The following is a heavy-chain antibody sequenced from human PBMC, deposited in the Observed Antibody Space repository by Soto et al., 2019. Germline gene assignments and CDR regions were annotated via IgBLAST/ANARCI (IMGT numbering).Heavy chain of an antibody. CDR3: AGDQGPNYMAV. CDR1: GFTFSDSF. CDR2: ISGRDGNI. J-gene: IGHJ6*03. V-gene: IGHV3-11*01. Sequence: QVQLVESGGGLVKPGGSLRHSLADSGFTFSDSFMSWGRQTPGKGLYWLSYISGRDGNIYYADSVRCRFTISRDNAKNSVYLQMNSLRAEDTAVYYCAGDQGPNYMAVWGKGTTVTVS.